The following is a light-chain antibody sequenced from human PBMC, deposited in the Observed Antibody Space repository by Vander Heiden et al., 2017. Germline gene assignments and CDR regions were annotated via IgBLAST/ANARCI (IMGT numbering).Light chain of an antibody. J-gene: IGLJ2*01. CDR2: GNA. V-gene: IGLV1-40*01. CDR1: SSNIGAGYD. Sequence: QSVLTQPPSVSEAPGQRVTISCTGGSSNIGAGYDVHWYQQLPGTAPKLLIYGNANRPSGVPDRFSGSKSGTSASLAITRLQAEDEADYYCQSYDSGLSSVVFAGGTKLTVL. CDR3: QSYDSGLSSVV.